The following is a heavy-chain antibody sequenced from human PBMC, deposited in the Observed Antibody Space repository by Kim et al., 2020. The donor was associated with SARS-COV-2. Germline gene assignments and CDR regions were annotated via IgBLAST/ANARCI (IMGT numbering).Heavy chain of an antibody. V-gene: IGHV4-59*11. J-gene: IGHJ4*02. CDR3: ARVATVSTLDY. D-gene: IGHD4-17*01. CDR1: GTSIGSHY. CDR2: IYYSGST. Sequence: SETLSLTCTVSGTSIGSHYWSWIRQPPGKGLEWIGYIYYSGSTNYNPSLKSRVTMSVDTSKNHFSLNLSSMTAADTAVYHCARVATVSTLDYWGQGTLVTISS.